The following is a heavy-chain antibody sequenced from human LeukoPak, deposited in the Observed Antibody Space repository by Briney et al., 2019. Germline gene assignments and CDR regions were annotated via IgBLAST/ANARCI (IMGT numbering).Heavy chain of an antibody. CDR2: INHSGST. CDR1: GGSISSGSYY. V-gene: IGHV4-39*07. D-gene: IGHD2/OR15-2a*01. J-gene: IGHJ4*02. CDR3: ARRINRTTKRYYFDY. Sequence: PSETLSLTCTVSGGSISSGSYYWSWIRQPPGKGLEWIGEINHSGSTNYNPSLKSRVTISVDTSKNQFSLKLSSVTAAGTAVYYCARRINRTTKRYYFDYWGQGTLVTVSS.